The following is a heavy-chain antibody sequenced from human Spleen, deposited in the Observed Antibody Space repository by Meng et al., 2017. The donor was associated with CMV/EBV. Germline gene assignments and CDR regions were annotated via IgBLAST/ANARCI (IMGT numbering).Heavy chain of an antibody. Sequence: GGSLRLSCAASGFSFSSFWMHWVRQVPGKGLVWVSRINSDGSSTSYADSVKGRLTISRDNADNTLYLQMNSLRADDTAVYYCARDGGYYGSSGNYYDVWGQGTLVTVSS. J-gene: IGHJ4*02. CDR3: ARDGGYYGSSGNYYDV. V-gene: IGHV3-74*01. CDR1: GFSFSSFW. D-gene: IGHD3-22*01. CDR2: INSDGSST.